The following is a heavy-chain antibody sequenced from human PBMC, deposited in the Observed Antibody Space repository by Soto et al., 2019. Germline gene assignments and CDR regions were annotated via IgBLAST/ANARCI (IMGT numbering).Heavy chain of an antibody. J-gene: IGHJ4*02. CDR3: ARSSRRYCSGGSCFSFDY. Sequence: GGSLRLSCAASGFTFSSYAMHWVRQAPGKGLEWVAVISYDGSNKYYADSVEGRFTISRDNSKNTLYLQMNSLRAEDTAVYYCARSSRRYCSGGSCFSFDYWGQGTLVTVSS. CDR1: GFTFSSYA. V-gene: IGHV3-30-3*01. CDR2: ISYDGSNK. D-gene: IGHD2-15*01.